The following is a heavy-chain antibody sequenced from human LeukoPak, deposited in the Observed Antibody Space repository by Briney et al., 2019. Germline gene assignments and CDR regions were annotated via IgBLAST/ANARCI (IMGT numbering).Heavy chain of an antibody. V-gene: IGHV3-53*01. CDR3: ARGVYSGYDFGFDY. J-gene: IGHJ4*02. Sequence: GGSLRLSCAASGFTVSSNYMSWVRQAPGKGLEWVSVIYSGGSTYYADSVKGRFTISRDNSKNTLYLQMNSLRAEDTAVYYCARGVYSGYDFGFDYWGQGTLVTVSS. CDR2: IYSGGST. D-gene: IGHD5-12*01. CDR1: GFTVSSNY.